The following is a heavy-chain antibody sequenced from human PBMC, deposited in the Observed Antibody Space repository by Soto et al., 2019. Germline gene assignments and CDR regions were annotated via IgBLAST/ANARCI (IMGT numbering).Heavy chain of an antibody. Sequence: EVQLVESGGGLVQPGGSLRLSCAASGFTFSSYWMHWVRQVPGKGLVWVSRIHTDGSTTTYADSVKGRFTISRDNAKNTLDLHMNSLRVEDTAVYYCARKRVTTVGTFGFDFRGQGTVVTASS. J-gene: IGHJ3*01. CDR2: IHTDGSTT. CDR1: GFTFSSYW. CDR3: ARKRVTTVGTFGFDF. D-gene: IGHD4-4*01. V-gene: IGHV3-74*01.